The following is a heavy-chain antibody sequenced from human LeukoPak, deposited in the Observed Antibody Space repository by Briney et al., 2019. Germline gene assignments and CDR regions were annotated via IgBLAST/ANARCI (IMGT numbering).Heavy chain of an antibody. CDR1: GFTFSSYG. Sequence: GSLRLSCAASGFTFSSYGMHWVRQAPGKGLEWVANIKQDGSEKYYVDSVKGRFTISRDNAKNSLYLQMNSLRAEDTAVYYCARGPYSSSWYGDFDYWGQETLVTVSS. D-gene: IGHD6-13*01. CDR3: ARGPYSSSWYGDFDY. CDR2: IKQDGSEK. J-gene: IGHJ4*02. V-gene: IGHV3-7*01.